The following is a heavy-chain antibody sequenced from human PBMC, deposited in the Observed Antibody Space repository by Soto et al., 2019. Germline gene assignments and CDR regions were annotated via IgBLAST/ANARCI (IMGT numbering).Heavy chain of an antibody. CDR1: GFTFSSYA. Sequence: GGSLRLSCAASGFTFSSYAIHWVRQAPGKGLEWVAIIWFDGSNKYYADSVKGRFSIPRDNSKNTLFLQMDSLRAEDTAVYYCARGQLPAATTYFDFWGQGTLVTVSS. D-gene: IGHD2-15*01. V-gene: IGHV3-33*01. J-gene: IGHJ4*02. CDR3: ARGQLPAATTYFDF. CDR2: IWFDGSNK.